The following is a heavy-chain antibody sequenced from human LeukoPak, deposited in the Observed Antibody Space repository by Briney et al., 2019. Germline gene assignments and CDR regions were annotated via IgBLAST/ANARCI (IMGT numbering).Heavy chain of an antibody. CDR2: INPNDSVA. CDR3: ARQNKYIYNYNWGSHYYQYMDV. V-gene: IGHV5-51*01. CDR1: GYNFTNYW. Sequence: GESLKISCKGSGYNFTNYWIGWVRQMAGRGLERMGIINPNDSVARYSPSFQGQVTISVDRSISTAYLQWSSLKASDTAIYYCARQNKYIYNYNWGSHYYQYMDVWGKGTTVTVSS. J-gene: IGHJ6*03. D-gene: IGHD3-16*01.